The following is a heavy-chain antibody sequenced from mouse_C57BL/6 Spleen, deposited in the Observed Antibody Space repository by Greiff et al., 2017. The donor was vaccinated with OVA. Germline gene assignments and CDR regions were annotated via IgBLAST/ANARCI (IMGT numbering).Heavy chain of an antibody. CDR2: IDPSDSET. V-gene: IGHV1-52*01. CDR3: ARDYDYDVRDYYAMDY. D-gene: IGHD2-4*01. Sequence: QVQLQQPGAELVRPGSSVKLSCKASGYTFTSYWMHWVKQRPIQGLEWIGNIDPSDSETHYNQKFKDKATLTVDKSSSTAYMQLSSLTSEDSPVYYCARDYDYDVRDYYAMDYWGQGTSVTVSS. J-gene: IGHJ4*01. CDR1: GYTFTSYW.